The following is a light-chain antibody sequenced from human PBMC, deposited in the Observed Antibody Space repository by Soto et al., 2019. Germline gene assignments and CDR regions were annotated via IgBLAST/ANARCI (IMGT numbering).Light chain of an antibody. J-gene: IGKJ4*01. Sequence: DFVMTQSPDSLAVSLGERATINCKSSQSVLSSSNNKNFLAWFQQRPGQPPKLLIYWASTRESGVPDRFSGSGSGTDFTLTISSLQAEDVAVYYCQQDYAAPLTFGGGTKVEIK. V-gene: IGKV4-1*01. CDR3: QQDYAAPLT. CDR2: WAS. CDR1: QSVLSSSNNKNF.